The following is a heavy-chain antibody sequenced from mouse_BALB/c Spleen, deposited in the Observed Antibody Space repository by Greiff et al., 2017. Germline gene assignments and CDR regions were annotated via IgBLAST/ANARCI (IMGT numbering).Heavy chain of an antibody. Sequence: EVKLVESGGGLVQPGGSRKLSCAASGFTFSSFGMHWVRQAPEKGLEWVAYISSGSSTIYYADTVKGRFTISRDNPKNTLFLQMTSLRSEDTAMYYCAREPSSTMIRGWFAYWGQGTLVTVSA. CDR1: GFTFSSFG. V-gene: IGHV5-17*02. CDR2: ISSGSSTI. J-gene: IGHJ3*01. CDR3: AREPSSTMIRGWFAY. D-gene: IGHD2-4*01.